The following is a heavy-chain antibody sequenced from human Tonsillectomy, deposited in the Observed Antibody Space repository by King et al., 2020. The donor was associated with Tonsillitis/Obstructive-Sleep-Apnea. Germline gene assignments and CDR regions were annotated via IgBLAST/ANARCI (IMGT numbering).Heavy chain of an antibody. CDR3: ARARGCHTSSWYYGYYYYGMDV. CDR1: GFTLSSYA. D-gene: IGHD6-13*01. Sequence: VQLVESGGGVVQPGRSLRLSCAASGFTLSSYAMHWVRQAPGKGLEWVAVISYDGSNKYYADSVKGRFTISRDNSKNTVYLQVSSLRAEDTAVYYCARARGCHTSSWYYGYYYYGMDVWGQGTTVTVSS. CDR2: ISYDGSNK. V-gene: IGHV3-30*04. J-gene: IGHJ6*02.